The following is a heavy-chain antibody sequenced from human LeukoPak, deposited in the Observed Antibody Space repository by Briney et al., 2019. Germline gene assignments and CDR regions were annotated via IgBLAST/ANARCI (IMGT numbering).Heavy chain of an antibody. V-gene: IGHV3-7*01. J-gene: IGHJ4*02. Sequence: PGGSLRLSCEASGFTFSAYWMTWVRQAPGKGLEWVANIRQDGSDKYYVDSVKGRFTISKDNAKNSLYLQMNSLRAEDTAVYYCVRDFSLTRLERPFDSWGQGTLVTVSS. CDR1: GFTFSAYW. CDR3: VRDFSLTRLERPFDS. D-gene: IGHD1-1*01. CDR2: IRQDGSDK.